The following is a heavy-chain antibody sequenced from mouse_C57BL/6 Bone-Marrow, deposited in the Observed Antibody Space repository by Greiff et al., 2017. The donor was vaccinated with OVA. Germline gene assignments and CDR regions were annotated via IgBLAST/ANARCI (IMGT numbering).Heavy chain of an antibody. V-gene: IGHV1-4*01. CDR1: GYTFTSYT. CDR2: INPSSGYT. CDR3: ARALRQLRLPWYFDV. J-gene: IGHJ1*03. D-gene: IGHD3-2*02. Sequence: QVQLQQSGAELARPGASVKMSCKASGYTFTSYTMHWVKQRPGQGLEWIGYINPSSGYTKYNQKFKDKATLTADKSSSTAYMQLSSLTSEDSAVYYCARALRQLRLPWYFDVWGTGTTVTVSS.